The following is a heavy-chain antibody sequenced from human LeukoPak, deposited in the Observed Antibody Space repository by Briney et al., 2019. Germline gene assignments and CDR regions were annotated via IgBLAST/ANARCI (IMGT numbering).Heavy chain of an antibody. V-gene: IGHV3-43D*03. CDR3: AKDRQQLVPSRRGYYYYYYMDV. CDR1: GFTFDDYA. J-gene: IGHJ6*03. D-gene: IGHD6-13*01. CDR2: ISWDGGST. Sequence: GRSLRLSCAASGFTFDDYAMHWVRQAPGKGLEWVSLISWDGGSTYYADSVKGRFTISRDNSKNSLYLQMNSLRAEDTALYHCAKDRQQLVPSRRGYYYYYYMDVWGKGTTVTVSS.